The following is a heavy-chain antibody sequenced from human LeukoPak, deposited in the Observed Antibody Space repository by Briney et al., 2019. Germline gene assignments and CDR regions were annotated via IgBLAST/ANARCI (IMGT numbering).Heavy chain of an antibody. V-gene: IGHV3-33*01. J-gene: IGHJ4*02. CDR1: GFTFTTYG. Sequence: GGSLRLSCAASGFTFTTYGMHWVRQAPGKGLEWVAVIWFDGSNKNYADSVKGRFTISRDNSKNTLYLQMNSLRAEDTAVYYCARDWGYCSGGCCPLDYWGQGSLVTVSS. D-gene: IGHD2-15*01. CDR3: ARDWGYCSGGCCPLDY. CDR2: IWFDGSNK.